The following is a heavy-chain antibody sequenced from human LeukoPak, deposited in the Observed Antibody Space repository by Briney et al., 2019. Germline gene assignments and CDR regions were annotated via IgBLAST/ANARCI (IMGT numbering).Heavy chain of an antibody. CDR3: AKRGVVIRVILVGFHKEAYYFDS. J-gene: IGHJ4*02. V-gene: IGHV3-23*01. CDR2: ISDSGGRT. D-gene: IGHD3-10*01. Sequence: PGGSLRLSCAVSGITLSNYGMSRVRQAPGKGLECVADISDSGGRTNYADSVKGWFTISRDNPKNTLYLHMNSLRAEDTAVYFCAKRGVVIRVILVGFHKEAYYFDSWGQGALVTVSS. CDR1: GITLSNYG.